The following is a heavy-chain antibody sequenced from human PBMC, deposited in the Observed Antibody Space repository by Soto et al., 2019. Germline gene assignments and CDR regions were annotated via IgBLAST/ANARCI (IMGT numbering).Heavy chain of an antibody. CDR1: GFTFSGYS. Sequence: GGSLRLSCAASGFTFSGYSMNWVRQAPGKGLEWVSSISSSSSYIYYADSVKGRFTISRDNAKNSLYLQMNSLRAEDTAVYYCARDRSSSTLYGMDVWGQGTTVTVSS. CDR2: ISSSSSYI. J-gene: IGHJ6*02. CDR3: ARDRSSSTLYGMDV. V-gene: IGHV3-21*01. D-gene: IGHD6-13*01.